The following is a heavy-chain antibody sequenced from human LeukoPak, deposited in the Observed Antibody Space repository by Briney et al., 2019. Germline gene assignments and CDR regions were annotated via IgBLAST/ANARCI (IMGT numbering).Heavy chain of an antibody. J-gene: IGHJ4*02. V-gene: IGHV4-34*01. CDR3: ARIEMATTKEIDY. CDR1: GGSFSGYY. CDR2: INHSGST. D-gene: IGHD5-24*01. Sequence: SETLSLTCAVYGGSFSGYYWSWIRQPPGKGLEWIGEINHSGSTNYNPSLKSRVTISVDTSKNQFSLKLSSVTAADTAVYYCARIEMATTKEIDYWAREPWSPSPQ.